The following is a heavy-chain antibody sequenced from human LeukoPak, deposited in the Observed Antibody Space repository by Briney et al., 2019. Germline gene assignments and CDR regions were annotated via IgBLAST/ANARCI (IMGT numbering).Heavy chain of an antibody. Sequence: PSETPSLTCTVSGGSVSSGSYYWSWIRQPPGKGLEWIGYIYYSGSTNYNPSLKSRVTISVDTSKNQFSLKLSSVTAADTAVYYCARDNLRAYYYDSSGGSWFDPWGQGTLVTVSS. J-gene: IGHJ5*02. CDR1: GGSVSSGSYY. V-gene: IGHV4-61*01. CDR3: ARDNLRAYYYDSSGGSWFDP. D-gene: IGHD3-22*01. CDR2: IYYSGST.